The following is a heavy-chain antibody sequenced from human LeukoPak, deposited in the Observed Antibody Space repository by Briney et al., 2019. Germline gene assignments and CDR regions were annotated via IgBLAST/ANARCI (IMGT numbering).Heavy chain of an antibody. D-gene: IGHD3-9*01. CDR1: GGSFSGYY. J-gene: IGHJ5*02. CDR2: INHSGST. V-gene: IGHV4-34*01. CDR3: AVHYDILTGYYSPENWFDP. Sequence: SETLSLTCAVYGGSFSGYYWSWIRQPPGKGLEWIGEINHSGSTNYNPSLKSRVTISVDTSKNQFSLKLSSVTAADTAVYYCAVHYDILTGYYSPENWFDPWGQGILVTVSS.